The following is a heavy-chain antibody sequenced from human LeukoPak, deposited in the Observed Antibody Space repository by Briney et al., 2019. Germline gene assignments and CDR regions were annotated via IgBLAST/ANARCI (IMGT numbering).Heavy chain of an antibody. Sequence: SETLSLTCTVSGDSISSSYWSWIRQPPGKGLEWIGYIFYSGSTNYNPSLKSRVTISVDTSKNQFSLKLSSVTAADTAVYYCARGQEWLAPFDYWGQGTLVTVSS. J-gene: IGHJ4*02. V-gene: IGHV4-59*01. CDR2: IFYSGST. CDR1: GDSISSSY. CDR3: ARGQEWLAPFDY. D-gene: IGHD6-19*01.